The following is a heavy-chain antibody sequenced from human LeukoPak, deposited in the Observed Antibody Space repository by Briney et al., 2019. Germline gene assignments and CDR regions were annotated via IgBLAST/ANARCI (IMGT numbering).Heavy chain of an antibody. J-gene: IGHJ4*02. CDR2: INHSGST. CDR1: GGSFSGYY. CDR3: ARGGWIQLWKDYFDY. V-gene: IGHV4-34*01. Sequence: PSETLSLTCAVYGGSFSGYYWSWIRQSPGKGLEWIGEINHSGSTNYNPSLKSRVTISVDTSKNQFSLKLSSVTAADTAVYYCARGGWIQLWKDYFDYWGQGTLVTVSS. D-gene: IGHD5-18*01.